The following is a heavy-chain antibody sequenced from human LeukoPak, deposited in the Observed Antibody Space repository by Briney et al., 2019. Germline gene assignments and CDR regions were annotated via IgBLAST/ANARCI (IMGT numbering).Heavy chain of an antibody. CDR2: ISSSGSTI. J-gene: IGHJ4*02. V-gene: IGHV3-11*04. CDR1: GFTFSDYY. Sequence: GGSLRLSCADSGFTFSDYYMSWIRQAPGKGLEWVSYISSSGSTIYYADSVKGRFTISRDNAKNSLYLQMNSLRAEDTAVYYCARAPLPSSGWPDYFDYWGQGTLVTVSS. CDR3: ARAPLPSSGWPDYFDY. D-gene: IGHD6-19*01.